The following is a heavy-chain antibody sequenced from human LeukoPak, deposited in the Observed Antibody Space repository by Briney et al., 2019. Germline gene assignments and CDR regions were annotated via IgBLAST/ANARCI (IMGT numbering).Heavy chain of an antibody. J-gene: IGHJ4*02. CDR1: GDSISSYY. CDR3: ARNHIVTGTYLDS. V-gene: IGHV4-4*07. D-gene: IGHD3-10*01. CDR2: IYASGYT. Sequence: SETLSLTCTVSGDSISSYYWNWIRQPAGKGLEWIGRIYASGYTEYNPSLQTRVTMSVDTSKNEFSLKVDTVTAADIAVYFCARNHIVTGTYLDSWGQGILVTVSS.